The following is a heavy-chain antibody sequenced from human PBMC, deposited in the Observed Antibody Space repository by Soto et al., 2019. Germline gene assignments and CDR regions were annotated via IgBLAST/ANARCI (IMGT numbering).Heavy chain of an antibody. D-gene: IGHD3-16*01. J-gene: IGHJ4*02. Sequence: VGSLRLSCAVSGFAVRSYWMSWVRQAPGKGLEWVAPMNEDGSEKYYVASVRGRFTISTDNAENSLSLQMNSLSAEDTAVYFCARDVGFDYVSWGQGTLVTVSS. V-gene: IGHV3-7*01. CDR1: GFAVRSYW. CDR2: MNEDGSEK. CDR3: ARDVGFDYVS.